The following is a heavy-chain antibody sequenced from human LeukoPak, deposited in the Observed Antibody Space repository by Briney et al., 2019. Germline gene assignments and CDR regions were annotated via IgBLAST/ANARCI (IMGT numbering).Heavy chain of an antibody. V-gene: IGHV3-23*01. J-gene: IGHJ4*02. D-gene: IGHD6-19*01. CDR3: AKALPWYSSGWYFGY. CDR1: GFTFSSYG. CDR2: IRGSGGST. Sequence: GASLRLSCVASGFTFSSYGMSWVRQAPGKGLEWVSTIRGSGGSTFYADSVKGRFAISRDNSKNTLYLQMNSLRAEDTAVYYCAKALPWYSSGWYFGYWGQGTLVTVSS.